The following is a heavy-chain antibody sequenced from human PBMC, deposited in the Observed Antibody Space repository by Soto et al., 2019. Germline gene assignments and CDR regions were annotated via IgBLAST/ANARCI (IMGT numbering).Heavy chain of an antibody. CDR3: ARDHGGSWQTNYYYYGMDV. Sequence: SVKVSCKASGGTFSSYAISWVRQAPGQGLEWMGGIIPIFGTANYAQKFQGRVTITADESTSTAYMELSSLRSEDTAVYYCARDHGGSWQTNYYYYGMDVWGQGTTVTVSS. CDR1: GGTFSSYA. J-gene: IGHJ6*02. V-gene: IGHV1-69*13. CDR2: IIPIFGTA. D-gene: IGHD2-15*01.